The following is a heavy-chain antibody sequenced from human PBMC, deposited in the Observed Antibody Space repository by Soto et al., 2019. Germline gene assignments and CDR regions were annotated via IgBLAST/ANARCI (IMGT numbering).Heavy chain of an antibody. V-gene: IGHV3-11*06. CDR3: VRGPRVADF. D-gene: IGHD3-3*01. CDR2: ISGTSIDA. CDR1: GFTFGDYY. J-gene: IGHJ4*02. Sequence: ESGGGLVKPGGSLRLSCAASGFTFGDYYMNWIRQAPGKGLEWISYISGTSIDANYADSVKGRFTISRDNAKNSLYLQMSSLRAEDTAVYYCVRGPRVADFWGQGTLVTVSS.